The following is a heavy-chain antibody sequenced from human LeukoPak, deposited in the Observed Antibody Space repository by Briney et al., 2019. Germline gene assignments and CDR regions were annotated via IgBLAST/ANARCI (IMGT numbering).Heavy chain of an antibody. Sequence: GGSLRLSCAASGFTLSSYGTSWVRQAPGKGLEWVSAISGSGGSTYYADSVKGRFTISRDNSKNTLYLQMNSLRAEDTAVYYCAKKSLVLRYFDWLKVPYDYWGQGTLVTVSS. CDR2: ISGSGGST. V-gene: IGHV3-23*01. CDR3: AKKSLVLRYFDWLKVPYDY. CDR1: GFTLSSYG. J-gene: IGHJ4*02. D-gene: IGHD3-9*01.